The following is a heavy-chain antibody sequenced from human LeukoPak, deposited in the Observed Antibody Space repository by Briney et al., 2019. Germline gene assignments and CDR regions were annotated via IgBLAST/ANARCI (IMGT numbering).Heavy chain of an antibody. Sequence: GGSLRLSCAASGFTFSRHWMHWVRQAPGKGLEWVSYISGSSSTIYYADSVKGRFTISRDNAKNSLYLQMNSLRAEDTAVYYCARGRSGSGTSFDYWGQGTLVTVSS. V-gene: IGHV3-48*01. CDR2: ISGSSSTI. CDR1: GFTFSRHW. J-gene: IGHJ4*02. CDR3: ARGRSGSGTSFDY. D-gene: IGHD3-10*01.